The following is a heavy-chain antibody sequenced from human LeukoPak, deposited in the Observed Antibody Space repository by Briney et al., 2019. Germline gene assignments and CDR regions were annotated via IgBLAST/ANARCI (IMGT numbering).Heavy chain of an antibody. CDR2: ISYDVTYK. CDR3: ARGAVAGAVWFDP. J-gene: IGHJ5*02. CDR1: GFTFSSYG. Sequence: GGSLRLSCAASGFTFSSYGIHWVRQAPGKGLEWVALISYDVTYKWYADSVKGRFTVSRDNSKNTLYLQMNSLRAEDTAVYYCARGAVAGAVWFDPWGQGTLVTVSS. V-gene: IGHV3-30*03. D-gene: IGHD6-19*01.